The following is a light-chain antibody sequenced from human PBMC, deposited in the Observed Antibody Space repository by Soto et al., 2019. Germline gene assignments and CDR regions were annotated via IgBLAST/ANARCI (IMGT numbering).Light chain of an antibody. CDR3: QYYGDSPT. CDR1: QSISS. V-gene: IGKV3-20*01. CDR2: GAS. Sequence: TQSPSSLSASVGDRVTITCRASQSISSLAWYQQKPGQPPRLLIYGASHWASGISERFGGSGSGSEFTLTISGLEPEDSAVYYCQYYGDSPTFGQGTKVDI. J-gene: IGKJ1*01.